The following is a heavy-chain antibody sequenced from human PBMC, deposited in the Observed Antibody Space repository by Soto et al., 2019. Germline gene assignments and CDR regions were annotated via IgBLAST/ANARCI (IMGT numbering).Heavy chain of an antibody. J-gene: IGHJ5*02. CDR1: CGSISSLY. D-gene: IGHD3-10*01. CDR2: IYYSGST. Sequence: SETLSLTCTVFCGSISSLYWRWILQPPGKGLEWIGYIYYSGSTNYNPSLKSRVTISVDTSKNQFSLKLSSVTAADTAVYYCARARLSRSWWFDPWGQGTLVTVSS. V-gene: IGHV4-59*11. CDR3: ARARLSRSWWFDP.